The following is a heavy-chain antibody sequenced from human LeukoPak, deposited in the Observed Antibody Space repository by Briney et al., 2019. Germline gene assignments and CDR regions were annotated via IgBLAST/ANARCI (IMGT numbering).Heavy chain of an antibody. D-gene: IGHD2-2*01. V-gene: IGHV4-39*07. J-gene: IGHJ6*02. CDR2: INHSGST. CDR3: ARCGRGYCSSTSCSLYYYYYYGMDV. CDR1: GGSISSGGYY. Sequence: SETLSLACTVSGGSISSGGYYWSWIRQPPGKGLEWIGEINHSGSTNYNPSLKSRVTISVDTSKNQFSLKLSSVTAADTAVYYCARCGRGYCSSTSCSLYYYYYYGMDVWGQGTTVTVSS.